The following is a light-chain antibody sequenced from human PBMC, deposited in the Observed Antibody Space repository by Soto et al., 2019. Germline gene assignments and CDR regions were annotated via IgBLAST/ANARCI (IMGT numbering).Light chain of an antibody. Sequence: EVVMTQSPATLSVSPGERATLSCRASESVIRNLAWFQQKPGQAPRLLIYGASTRAPGVPDRFSGSGSGTDFTLTISRLEPEDFAVYYCQQYNNWPRTFGQGTKVDIK. CDR1: ESVIRN. CDR3: QQYNNWPRT. J-gene: IGKJ1*01. CDR2: GAS. V-gene: IGKV3-15*01.